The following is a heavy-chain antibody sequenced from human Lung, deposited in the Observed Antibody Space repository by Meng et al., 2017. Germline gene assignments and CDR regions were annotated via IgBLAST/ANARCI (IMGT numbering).Heavy chain of an antibody. V-gene: IGHV4-34*01. CDR2: INHSGST. CDR1: GGSFSDYY. Sequence: QGQLQEGVQGLLNPSEPLSLTCVFSGGSFSDYYWSWIRQPPGKGLEWIGEINHSGSTNYNPSLESRATISVDTSQNNLSLKLSSVTAADSAVYYCARGPTTMAHDFDYWGQGTLVTVSS. J-gene: IGHJ4*02. D-gene: IGHD4-11*01. CDR3: ARGPTTMAHDFDY.